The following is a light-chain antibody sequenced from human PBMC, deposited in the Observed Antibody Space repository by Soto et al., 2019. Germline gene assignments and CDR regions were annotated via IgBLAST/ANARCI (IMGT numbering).Light chain of an antibody. J-gene: IGLJ1*01. Sequence: QSALTQPPSVSGAPGQRVTISCTGSSSNIGAGYDVHWYQQLPGTAPKLLIYANTNRPSGVPGRFSGSKSGTSASLVITGLQAEDEADYYCQTYDSSLSGYVFGTGTKVTAL. V-gene: IGLV1-40*01. CDR2: ANT. CDR3: QTYDSSLSGYV. CDR1: SSNIGAGYD.